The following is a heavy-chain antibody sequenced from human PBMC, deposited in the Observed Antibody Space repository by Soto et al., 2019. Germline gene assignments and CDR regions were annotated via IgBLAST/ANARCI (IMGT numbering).Heavy chain of an antibody. CDR2: IRSKANSYAT. V-gene: IGHV3-73*01. Sequence: GGSLRLSCASSWFAFSGSAMHWVRQASGKVLEWVGRIRSKANSYATAYAASVKGRFTISRDDSKNTAYLQMNSLKTEDTAVYYCTRLGYYDSSGYYNHYYFDYWGQGTLVTVSS. CDR1: WFAFSGSA. D-gene: IGHD3-22*01. CDR3: TRLGYYDSSGYYNHYYFDY. J-gene: IGHJ4*02.